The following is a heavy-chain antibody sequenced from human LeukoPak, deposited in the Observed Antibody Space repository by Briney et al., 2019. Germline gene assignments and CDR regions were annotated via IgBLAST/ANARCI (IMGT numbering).Heavy chain of an antibody. CDR3: AKDMEWHEYYFDY. Sequence: GGSLRLSCAASGFTFSSYWMHWVRQAPGKGLEWVSGISGSGDTTYYAGSVKGRFTISRDNSKNTLYLQMNSLRAEDTAVYYCAKDMEWHEYYFDYWGQGTLVTVSS. CDR2: ISGSGDTT. D-gene: IGHD3-3*01. CDR1: GFTFSSYW. J-gene: IGHJ4*02. V-gene: IGHV3-23*01.